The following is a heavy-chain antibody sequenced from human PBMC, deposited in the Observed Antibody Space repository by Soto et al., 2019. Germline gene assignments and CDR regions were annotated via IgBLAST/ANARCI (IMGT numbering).Heavy chain of an antibody. D-gene: IGHD6-6*01. Sequence: QVQLVQSGAEVKKPGASVKVSCKASGYTFTGYYMHWVRQAPGQGLEWMGWINPNSGGTNYAQKCQGRVTMTRDTSISTAYMELSRLRSDDTAVYYCARGAARPGWPDYWGQGTLVTVSS. J-gene: IGHJ4*02. V-gene: IGHV1-2*02. CDR3: ARGAARPGWPDY. CDR2: INPNSGGT. CDR1: GYTFTGYY.